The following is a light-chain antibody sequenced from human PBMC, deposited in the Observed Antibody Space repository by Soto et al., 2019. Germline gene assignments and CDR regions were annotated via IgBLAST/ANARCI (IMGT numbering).Light chain of an antibody. CDR1: QSVSSNF. CDR3: RQYGRSLGFA. Sequence: EIVLTQSPGTLSLSPGERATLSCRASQSVSSNFLAWYQEKPGQAPRLLVYGASSRATGIPDRFSGSGSEADVSVTISRLEPERFAVYYCRQYGRSLGFAFGGGDKGEIK. CDR2: GAS. J-gene: IGKJ4*01. V-gene: IGKV3-20*01.